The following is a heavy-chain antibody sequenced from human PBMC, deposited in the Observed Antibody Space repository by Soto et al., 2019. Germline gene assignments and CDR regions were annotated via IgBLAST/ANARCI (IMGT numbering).Heavy chain of an antibody. CDR3: ARDAPHNYDSSGHNWFDP. J-gene: IGHJ5*02. Sequence: PSETLSLTCTVSGGSISSSSYYWGWIRQPPGKGLEWIGSIYYSGSTYYNPSLKSRVTISVDTSKNQFSLKLSSVTAADTAVYYCARDAPHNYDSSGHNWFDPWGKGTLVT. D-gene: IGHD3-22*01. V-gene: IGHV4-39*02. CDR1: GGSISSSSYY. CDR2: IYYSGST.